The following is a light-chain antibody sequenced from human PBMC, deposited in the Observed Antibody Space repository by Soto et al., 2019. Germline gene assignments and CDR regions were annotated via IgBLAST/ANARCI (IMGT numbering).Light chain of an antibody. CDR3: QQYISSPFT. V-gene: IGKV1-5*03. Sequence: DIQMTQSPSTLSASVGDRVTITCRASQSISNWLAWYQQKPGKAPELLIYNASTLEGGVPSRFSGSGSGAEFTLTISSLQPDDFATYYCQQYISSPFTFGQGTKLEIK. J-gene: IGKJ2*01. CDR1: QSISNW. CDR2: NAS.